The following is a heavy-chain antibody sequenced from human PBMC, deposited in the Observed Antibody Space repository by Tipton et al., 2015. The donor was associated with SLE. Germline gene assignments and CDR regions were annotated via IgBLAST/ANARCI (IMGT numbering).Heavy chain of an antibody. Sequence: SLRLSCAASGFTFANYDMGWVRQTPGKGLEWVSGIKGDGINTFYTDSVKGRFTISRDNSKNTLYLQMNSLRAGDTAVYYCAKEVDREDFDYWGQGTLVTVSS. CDR2: IKGDGINT. CDR3: AKEVDREDFDY. CDR1: GFTFANYD. V-gene: IGHV3-23*01. J-gene: IGHJ4*02. D-gene: IGHD1-26*01.